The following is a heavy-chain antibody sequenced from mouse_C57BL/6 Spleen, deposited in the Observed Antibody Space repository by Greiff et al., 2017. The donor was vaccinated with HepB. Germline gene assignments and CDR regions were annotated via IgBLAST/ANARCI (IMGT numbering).Heavy chain of an antibody. V-gene: IGHV1-69*01. CDR2: IDPSDSYT. Sequence: QVQLQQPGAELVMPGASVKLSCKASGYTFTSYWMHWVKQRPGQGLEWIGEIDPSDSYTNYNQKFKGKSTLTVDKSSSTAYMQLSSLTSEDSAVYYCARPAYYSNYEDFPWFAYWGQGTLVTVSA. D-gene: IGHD2-5*01. CDR1: GYTFTSYW. CDR3: ARPAYYSNYEDFPWFAY. J-gene: IGHJ3*01.